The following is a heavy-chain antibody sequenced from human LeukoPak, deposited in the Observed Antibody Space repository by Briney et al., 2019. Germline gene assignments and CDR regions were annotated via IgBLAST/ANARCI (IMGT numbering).Heavy chain of an antibody. Sequence: PGGSLRLSCVASGFTFDFDNYGMHWVRQAPGKALEWVAFIRYDESNKYYADSVKGRFTISRDNSKNTLYLQMNSLRAEDTAVYYCAKGKYDYDFWSGYSGGGVDYWGQGTLVTVSS. V-gene: IGHV3-30*02. CDR1: GFTFDFDNYG. CDR2: IRYDESNK. D-gene: IGHD3-3*01. J-gene: IGHJ4*02. CDR3: AKGKYDYDFWSGYSGGGVDY.